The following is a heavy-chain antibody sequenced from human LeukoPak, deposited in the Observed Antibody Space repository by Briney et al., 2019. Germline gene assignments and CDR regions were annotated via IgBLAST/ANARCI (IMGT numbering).Heavy chain of an antibody. CDR3: AKDRHCTTTSCPLDY. V-gene: IGHV3-43*02. J-gene: IGHJ4*02. Sequence: GGSLRLSCAASGLSFDEYAMHWVRQAPGKGLEWVSLISGDGAKTYYADSVKGRFTISRDNSKTSLYLQMNSLRTEDTALYYCAKDRHCTTTSCPLDYWGQGTLVPVSS. D-gene: IGHD2-2*01. CDR1: GLSFDEYA. CDR2: ISGDGAKT.